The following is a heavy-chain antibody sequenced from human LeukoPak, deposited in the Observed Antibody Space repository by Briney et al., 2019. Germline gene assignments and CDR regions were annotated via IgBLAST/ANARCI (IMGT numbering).Heavy chain of an antibody. Sequence: ASVKVSCKASGYTFTSYAMHWVRQAPGQRLEWMGWINAGNGNTKYSQKFQGRVTITRDTSASTAYMELSSLRPEDTAVYYCAKASSGYDSHYYYGLDVWGQGTTVTVSS. CDR2: INAGNGNT. V-gene: IGHV1-3*01. CDR3: AKASSGYDSHYYYGLDV. CDR1: GYTFTSYA. J-gene: IGHJ6*02. D-gene: IGHD5-12*01.